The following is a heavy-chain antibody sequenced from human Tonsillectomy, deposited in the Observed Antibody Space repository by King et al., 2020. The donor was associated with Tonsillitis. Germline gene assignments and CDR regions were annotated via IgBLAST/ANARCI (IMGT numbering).Heavy chain of an antibody. D-gene: IGHD3-10*01. J-gene: IGHJ4*02. CDR1: GITFSDHY. Sequence: VQLVESGGGVVQPGGSLRLSCAASGITFSDHYLDWFRQAPGQGLEWGGRIRNRLHGYITEYAASVKGRFTVSRDDSKNSLFLQMNSLETEDTSIYYCSHAESYLGWGQGTLVIVSS. CDR2: IRNRLHGYIT. V-gene: IGHV3-72*01. CDR3: SHAESYLG.